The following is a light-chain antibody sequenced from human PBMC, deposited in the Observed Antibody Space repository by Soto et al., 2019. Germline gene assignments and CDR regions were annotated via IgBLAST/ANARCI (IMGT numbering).Light chain of an antibody. V-gene: IGKV2-28*01. CDR3: MQALQTIT. CDR1: PSLLHSNGYNY. J-gene: IGKJ5*01. Sequence: DIVMTQSPLSLPVTPGEPASISCRSSPSLLHSNGYNYLDWYLQKPGQSPQLLIYLGSNRASGVPDWFSGSGSGTDFTLKISRVEAEDVGVYYCMQALQTITFGQGTRLEIK. CDR2: LGS.